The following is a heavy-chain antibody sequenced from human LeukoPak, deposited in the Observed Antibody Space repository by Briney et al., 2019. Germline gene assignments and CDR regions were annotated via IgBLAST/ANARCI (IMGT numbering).Heavy chain of an antibody. CDR2: IKQDGSEK. CDR1: GFTFSSYW. CDR3: ARVPLDFWSGYSSFYYYYYYMDV. D-gene: IGHD3-3*01. Sequence: GGSLRLSCAASGFTFSSYWMSLVRQAPGKGLEWVANIKQDGSEKYYVDSVKGRFTISRDNAKNSLYLQMNSLRAEDTAVYYCARVPLDFWSGYSSFYYYYYYMDVWGKGTTVTVSS. V-gene: IGHV3-7*01. J-gene: IGHJ6*03.